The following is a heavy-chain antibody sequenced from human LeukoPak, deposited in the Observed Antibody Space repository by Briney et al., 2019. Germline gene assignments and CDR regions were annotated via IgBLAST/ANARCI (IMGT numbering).Heavy chain of an antibody. Sequence: GASVKVSCKTSGYTFSSYAINWVRQAPGQGLEWVGWVRSYSGSTNYAQKLQGRVTVTTDTSTSTTYTELRSLRSDDTAVYYCARGYYDILTGYPSAAEYFHHWGQGTLVTVSS. CDR1: GYTFSSYA. J-gene: IGHJ1*01. CDR3: ARGYYDILTGYPSAAEYFHH. D-gene: IGHD3-9*01. V-gene: IGHV1-18*01. CDR2: VRSYSGST.